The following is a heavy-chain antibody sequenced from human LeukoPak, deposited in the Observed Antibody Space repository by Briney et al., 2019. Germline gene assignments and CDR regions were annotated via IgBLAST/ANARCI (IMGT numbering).Heavy chain of an antibody. V-gene: IGHV3-30*01. J-gene: IGHJ3*02. Sequence: GGSLRLSCAASGFTFSSYAMHWVRQAPGKGLEWVAVISYDGSNKYYADSVKGRFTISRDNSKNTLYLQMNSLRAEDTAVYYCATHSRSWPYDAFDIWGQGTMVTVSS. CDR3: ATHSRSWPYDAFDI. CDR2: ISYDGSNK. D-gene: IGHD6-13*01. CDR1: GFTFSSYA.